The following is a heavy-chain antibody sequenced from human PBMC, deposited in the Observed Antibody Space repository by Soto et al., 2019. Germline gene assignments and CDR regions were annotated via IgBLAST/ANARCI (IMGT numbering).Heavy chain of an antibody. CDR1: GFTFNDYS. V-gene: IGHV3-21*01. Sequence: GGSLRLSCEASGFTFNDYSMDWVREAPEKGLEWVSSISSSGTYIYYADSVKGRFAIYRDNANNVMYLQMDTLRAEDTAVYYCVRAGHVFDVHYYGMDLWGQGTTVTVSS. CDR2: ISSSGTYI. J-gene: IGHJ6*02. CDR3: VRAGHVFDVHYYGMDL. D-gene: IGHD3-10*01.